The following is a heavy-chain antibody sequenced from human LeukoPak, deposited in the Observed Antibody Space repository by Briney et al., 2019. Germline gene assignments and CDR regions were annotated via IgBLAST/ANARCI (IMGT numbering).Heavy chain of an antibody. J-gene: IGHJ3*02. CDR3: ASRGYSYGFDAFDI. V-gene: IGHV3-30*04. CDR2: ISYDGSNK. CDR1: GFTFSSYA. Sequence: PGGSLRLSCVTSGFTFSSYAMHWVRQAPGKGLEWVAVISYDGSNKYYADSVKGRFTISRDNSKNTLYLQMNSLRAEDTAVYYCASRGYSYGFDAFDIWGQGTMVTVSS. D-gene: IGHD5-18*01.